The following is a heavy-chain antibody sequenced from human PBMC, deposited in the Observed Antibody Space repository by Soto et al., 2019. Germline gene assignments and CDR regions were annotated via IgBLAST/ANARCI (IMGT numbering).Heavy chain of an antibody. CDR2: TYYRSKWYN. J-gene: IGHJ6*02. V-gene: IGHV6-1*01. CDR1: GDSVSSNSAA. D-gene: IGHD6-13*01. Sequence: SQTLSLTCAISGDSVSSNSAAWNWIRPPPSRGLEWLGRTYYRSKWYNDYAVSVKSRITINPDTSKNQFSLQLNSVTPEDTAVYYCARGAQFGSNWYFPGYYGMDVWGQGTTVTVSS. CDR3: ARGAQFGSNWYFPGYYGMDV.